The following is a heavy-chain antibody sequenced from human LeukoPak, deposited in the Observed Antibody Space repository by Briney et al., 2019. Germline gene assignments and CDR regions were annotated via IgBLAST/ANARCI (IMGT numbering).Heavy chain of an antibody. V-gene: IGHV4-39*01. D-gene: IGHD1-26*01. J-gene: IGHJ4*02. CDR1: GDSISSSSYY. Sequence: SETLSLTCSVSGDSISSSSYYWGWIRQPPGKGLEWIGSIYYRGSTYYNPYLKSRVTISVDTSKNQFSLKLSSMTASDTAVYYCARRGGATVFDYWGQGTLVTVSS. CDR2: IYYRGST. CDR3: ARRGGATVFDY.